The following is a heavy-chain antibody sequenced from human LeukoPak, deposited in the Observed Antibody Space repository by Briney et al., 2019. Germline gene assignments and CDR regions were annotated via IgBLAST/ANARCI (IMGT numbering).Heavy chain of an antibody. CDR3: ARATEYSSGWYYFDY. J-gene: IGHJ4*02. Sequence: GGSLRLSCAASGFTFSSYEMNWVRQAPGKGLEWVSYISSSGSTIYYADSVKGRFTISRDNAKNSLYLQMNSLRAEDTAVYYCARATEYSSGWYYFDYWGQGTLVTVSS. V-gene: IGHV3-48*03. CDR1: GFTFSSYE. CDR2: ISSSGSTI. D-gene: IGHD6-19*01.